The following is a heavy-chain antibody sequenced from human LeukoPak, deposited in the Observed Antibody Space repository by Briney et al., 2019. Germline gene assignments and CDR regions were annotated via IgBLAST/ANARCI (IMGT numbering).Heavy chain of an antibody. CDR1: GFTFNTYA. Sequence: GASLRLSCAASGFTFNTYAMTWVRQAPGKGLEWVSVINFSGGSTYYADSVKGRFTISRDNSKNTLYLQMNSLRADDTAVYYCAKPNLPYCSGGSCYGFDHWGQGTLVTVSS. J-gene: IGHJ4*02. CDR3: AKPNLPYCSGGSCYGFDH. D-gene: IGHD2-15*01. CDR2: INFSGGST. V-gene: IGHV3-23*01.